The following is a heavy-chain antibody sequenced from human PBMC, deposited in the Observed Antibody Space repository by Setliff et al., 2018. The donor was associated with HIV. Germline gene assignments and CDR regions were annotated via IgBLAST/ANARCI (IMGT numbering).Heavy chain of an antibody. CDR1: GFTFRHYS. V-gene: IGHV3-21*04. D-gene: IGHD2-15*01. CDR2: ITNNSDT. J-gene: IGHJ4*02. Sequence: PGGSLRLSCAASGFTFRHYSMNWVRQAPGKGLEWFSSITNNSDTLYVDSVKGRFTISRDNAKNSLYLQMNSLRAEDTAVYFCAKHHYCSGSSCSYDFWGRGALVTVSS. CDR3: AKHHYCSGSSCSYDF.